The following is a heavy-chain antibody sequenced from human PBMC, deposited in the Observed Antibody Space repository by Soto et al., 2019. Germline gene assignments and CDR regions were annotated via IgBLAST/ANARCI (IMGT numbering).Heavy chain of an antibody. Sequence: QVQLQESGPGLVKPSQTLSLTCTVSGGSIASGDYFWSWIRQSSGTGLEWIGNIHISETTNYNPSLKSLVSISVDTSKNQLSLQLTSVTAADTAVYYCVRAGRWRTFDDWGQGTLVTVSS. CDR1: GGSIASGDYF. J-gene: IGHJ4*02. V-gene: IGHV4-30-4*01. D-gene: IGHD3-3*01. CDR2: IHISETT. CDR3: VRAGRWRTFDD.